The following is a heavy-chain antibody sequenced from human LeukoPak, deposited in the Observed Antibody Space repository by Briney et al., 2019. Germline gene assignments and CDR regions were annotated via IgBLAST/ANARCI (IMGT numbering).Heavy chain of an antibody. CDR2: IRSSSSTI. V-gene: IGHV3-48*01. J-gene: IGHJ4*02. Sequence: GGSLRLSCAASGFTFSSYSMNWVRQAPGKGLEWVSCIRSSSSTIYYADSVKGRFTISTDNANNSLYLQMNSLRAEDTAVYYCAKTPQAYCGGDCYPSPDYWGQGTLVTVSS. D-gene: IGHD2-21*02. CDR1: GFTFSSYS. CDR3: AKTPQAYCGGDCYPSPDY.